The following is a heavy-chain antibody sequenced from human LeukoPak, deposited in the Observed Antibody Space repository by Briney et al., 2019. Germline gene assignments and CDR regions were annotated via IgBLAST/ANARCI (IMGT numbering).Heavy chain of an antibody. Sequence: PSETLSLTCTVSGGSISSYYWSWIRQPPGKGLEWIGYIYYSGSTNYNPSLKSRVTISVDTSKNQFSLKLSSVTAADTAVYYCARHEKDGFLGVWGKGTTVTVSS. J-gene: IGHJ6*04. V-gene: IGHV4-59*08. CDR2: IYYSGST. CDR1: GGSISSYY. D-gene: IGHD5-24*01. CDR3: ARHEKDGFLGV.